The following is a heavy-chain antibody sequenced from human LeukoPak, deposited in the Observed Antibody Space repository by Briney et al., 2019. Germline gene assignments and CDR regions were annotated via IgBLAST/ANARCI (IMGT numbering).Heavy chain of an antibody. CDR2: IIPILGIA. J-gene: IGHJ4*02. CDR1: GGTFSSYA. Sequence: ASVKVSCKASGGTFSSYAISWVRQAPGQGLEWMGRIIPILGIANYAQKFQGRVTITADKSTSTAYMELSSLRSEDTAVYYCARDETHRYSSGWYDYWGQGTPVTVSS. D-gene: IGHD6-19*01. CDR3: ARDETHRYSSGWYDY. V-gene: IGHV1-69*04.